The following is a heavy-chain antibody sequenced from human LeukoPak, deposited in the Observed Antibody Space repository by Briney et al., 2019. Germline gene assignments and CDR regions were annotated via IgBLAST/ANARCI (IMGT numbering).Heavy chain of an antibody. CDR1: GGSNGTYY. CDR2: IYVTGT. J-gene: IGHJ6*03. D-gene: IGHD3-16*02. CDR3: ARHIGGGIEDMDV. Sequence: SETLSLTRTVSGGSNGTYYWSWVRQSPGTGLEWIGYIYVTGTRYNPYLQSRVTISVDRSRNQFFLKMTSVTAADTAVYYCARHIGGGIEDMDVWGRGTKVTVSS. V-gene: IGHV4-59*08.